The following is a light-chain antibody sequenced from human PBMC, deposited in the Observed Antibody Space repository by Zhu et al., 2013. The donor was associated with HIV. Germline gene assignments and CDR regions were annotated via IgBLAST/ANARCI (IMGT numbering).Light chain of an antibody. CDR1: QSVTSNS. J-gene: IGKJ3*01. Sequence: DIVLTQSPGTLSLSPGDTATLSCRASQSVTSNSLAWYQQKPGQAPRLLIYGASSRATGIPDRFSGSGSGTDFTLTISRLEPEDFAVYHCQQYGSSLTFGPGTKVDFK. CDR2: GAS. CDR3: QQYGSSLT. V-gene: IGKV3-20*01.